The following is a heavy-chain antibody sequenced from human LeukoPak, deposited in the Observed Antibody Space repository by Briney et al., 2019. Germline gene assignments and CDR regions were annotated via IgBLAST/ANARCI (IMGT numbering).Heavy chain of an antibody. CDR2: TYHSGST. D-gene: IGHD3-22*01. J-gene: IGHJ4*02. CDR3: ASNYYDSSGYLYFDY. Sequence: SQTLSLTCAVSGGSISSGGYSWSWIRQPPGKGLEWIGYTYHSGSTYFNPSLKSRVTISVDTSKNQFSLKLSSVTAADTAVYYCASNYYDSSGYLYFDYWGQGTLVTVSS. CDR1: GGSISSGGYS. V-gene: IGHV4-30-2*05.